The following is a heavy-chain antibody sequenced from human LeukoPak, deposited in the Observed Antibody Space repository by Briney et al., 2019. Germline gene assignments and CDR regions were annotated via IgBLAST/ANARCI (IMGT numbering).Heavy chain of an antibody. Sequence: ASETLSLTCTVSGGSISSYYWSWIRQPAGKGLEWIGRIYTSGSTNYNPSLKSRVTMSVDTSKNQFSLKLSSVTAADTAVYYCANYGVVLATYGSPSPFVYWGQGTLVTVSS. CDR2: IYTSGST. V-gene: IGHV4-4*07. D-gene: IGHD3-16*01. CDR3: ANYGVVLATYGSPSPFVY. J-gene: IGHJ4*02. CDR1: GGSISSYY.